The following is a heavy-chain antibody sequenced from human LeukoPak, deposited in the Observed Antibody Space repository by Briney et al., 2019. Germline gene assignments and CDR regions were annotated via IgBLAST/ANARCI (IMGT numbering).Heavy chain of an antibody. V-gene: IGHV3-64*02. D-gene: IGHD3-10*01. CDR2: ISSNGRST. Sequence: AGGSLRLSCAASGFTFSRYTMHWVRQAPGKRLEYFSAISSNGRSTYYADSVKGRFTLSRDNSKNTLYLQMGSLRLEDTAAYYCARELDGSGSFDYWGQGTLVTVSS. CDR1: GFTFSRYT. J-gene: IGHJ4*02. CDR3: ARELDGSGSFDY.